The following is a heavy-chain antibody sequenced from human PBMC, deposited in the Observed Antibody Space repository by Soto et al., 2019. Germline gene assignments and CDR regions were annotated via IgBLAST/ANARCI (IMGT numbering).Heavy chain of an antibody. Sequence: GGALRVSCAASGFTFSDYYMSWIRQAPGKGLEWVSYISSSGSTIYYADSVKGRFTISRDHAKNSLYLQMNSLRAEDTAVYYCARAGLVVPAAISGAFEIWGQGTMVTVSS. CDR3: ARAGLVVPAAISGAFEI. J-gene: IGHJ3*02. D-gene: IGHD2-2*02. CDR1: GFTFSDYY. CDR2: ISSSGSTI. V-gene: IGHV3-11*01.